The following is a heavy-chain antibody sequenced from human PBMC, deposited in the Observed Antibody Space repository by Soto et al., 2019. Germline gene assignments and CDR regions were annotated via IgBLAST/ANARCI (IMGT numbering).Heavy chain of an antibody. Sequence: GGSLRLSCAASGFSLSGYWMNWVRQAPGRGLEWVAIIKQDGSERYYVDSVKGRFTISRDNAKNSLYLQMSSLRVEDTTLYYCARSSGWLHDYWGQGTLVTVSS. V-gene: IGHV3-7*01. CDR1: GFSLSGYW. D-gene: IGHD6-19*01. CDR2: IKQDGSER. J-gene: IGHJ4*02. CDR3: ARSSGWLHDY.